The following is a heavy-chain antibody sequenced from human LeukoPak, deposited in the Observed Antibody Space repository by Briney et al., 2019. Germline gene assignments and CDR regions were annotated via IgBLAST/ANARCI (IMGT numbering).Heavy chain of an antibody. J-gene: IGHJ4*02. CDR3: AKVRLRYFDWLPQGFDY. V-gene: IGHV3-33*06. Sequence: GGSLRLSCAASGFTFSSYGMHWVRQAPGKGLEWVAVIWYDGSNKYYADSVKGRFTISRDNSKNTLYLQMNSLRAEDTAVYYCAKVRLRYFDWLPQGFDYWGQGTLVTVSS. D-gene: IGHD3-9*01. CDR1: GFTFSSYG. CDR2: IWYDGSNK.